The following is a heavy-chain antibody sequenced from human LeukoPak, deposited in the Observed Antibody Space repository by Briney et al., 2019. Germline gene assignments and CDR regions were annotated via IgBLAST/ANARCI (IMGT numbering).Heavy chain of an antibody. D-gene: IGHD6-13*01. CDR3: ARDRRDSRSWYGGSWSHYYYYYGMDV. Sequence: GRCLTPSCAASASSLSSYAIHWVRPAPEERLEWVSLISFVVNNQYYTDSVKGRLPISRDNSKRTVYLQMNSLRTEVTAVYYCARDRRDSRSWYGGSWSHYYYYYGMDVWGQGTTVTVSS. CDR1: ASSLSSYA. V-gene: IGHV3-30-3*01. J-gene: IGHJ6*02. CDR2: ISFVVNNQ.